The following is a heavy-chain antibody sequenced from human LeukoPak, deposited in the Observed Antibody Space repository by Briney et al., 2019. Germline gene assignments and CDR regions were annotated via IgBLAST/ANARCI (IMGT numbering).Heavy chain of an antibody. CDR3: ARGYWAVYYYGMDV. CDR1: GGSISSSSYY. V-gene: IGHV4-39*01. Sequence: SETLSLTCTVSGGSISSSSYYWGWIRQPPGKGLEWIGSIYYSGSTYYNPSLKGRVTISVDTSKNQFSLKLSSVTAADTAVYYCARGYWAVYYYGMDVWGQGTTVTVSS. CDR2: IYYSGST. D-gene: IGHD2-15*01. J-gene: IGHJ6*02.